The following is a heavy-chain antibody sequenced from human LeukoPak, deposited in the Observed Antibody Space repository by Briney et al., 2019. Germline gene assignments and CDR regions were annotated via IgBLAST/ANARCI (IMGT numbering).Heavy chain of an antibody. Sequence: SETLSLTCTVSGGSISSSSYYWGWIRQPPGKGLEWIGSIYYSGSTYYNPSLKSRVTISVDTSKNQFSLKLSSVTAADTAVYYCARGYPMVRGNFCDYWGQGTLVTVSS. D-gene: IGHD3-10*01. V-gene: IGHV4-39*07. CDR2: IYYSGST. CDR1: GGSISSSSYY. CDR3: ARGYPMVRGNFCDY. J-gene: IGHJ4*02.